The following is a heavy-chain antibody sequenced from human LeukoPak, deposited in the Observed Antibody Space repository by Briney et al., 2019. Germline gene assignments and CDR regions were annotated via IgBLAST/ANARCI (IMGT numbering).Heavy chain of an antibody. D-gene: IGHD2-15*01. CDR1: GFTFSSYA. J-gene: IGHJ6*02. Sequence: GGSLRLSCAASGFTFSSYAMSWVRQAPGKGLEWVSAISGSGGSTYYADSVKGRFTISRDNSKNTLYLQMNSLRAEDTAVYYCAKGSYCSGGSCYFPSIGVLLDVWGQGTTVTVPS. CDR3: AKGSYCSGGSCYFPSIGVLLDV. CDR2: ISGSGGST. V-gene: IGHV3-23*01.